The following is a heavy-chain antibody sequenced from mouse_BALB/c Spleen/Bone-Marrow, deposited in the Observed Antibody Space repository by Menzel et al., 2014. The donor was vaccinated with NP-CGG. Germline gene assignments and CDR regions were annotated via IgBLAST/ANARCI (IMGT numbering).Heavy chain of an antibody. J-gene: IGHJ3*01. Sequence: EVQRVESGGGLVQPGGSLKLSCAASGFTFSSYGMSWVRQTPDKRLELVATINSNGGSTYYPDSVKGRFTISRDNAKNTLYLQMSSLKSEDTAMYYCARDPLYYYAWGQGTMATVSA. CDR1: GFTFSSYG. CDR3: ARDPLYYYA. CDR2: INSNGGST. V-gene: IGHV5-6-3*01. D-gene: IGHD1-1*01.